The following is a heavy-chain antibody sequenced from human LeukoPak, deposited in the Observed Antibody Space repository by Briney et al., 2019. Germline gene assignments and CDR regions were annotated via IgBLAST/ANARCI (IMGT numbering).Heavy chain of an antibody. CDR2: IYYSGST. D-gene: IGHD1-14*01. V-gene: IGHV4-30-4*01. J-gene: IGHJ6*02. CDR1: GGSISSGDYS. Sequence: PSETLSLTCTVSGGSISSGDYSWSWIRQPPGKGLEWIGYIYYSGSTNYNPSLKSRVTISVDTSKNQFSLKLSSVTAADTAVYYCARRNPGSIYGMDVWGQGTTVTVSS. CDR3: ARRNPGSIYGMDV.